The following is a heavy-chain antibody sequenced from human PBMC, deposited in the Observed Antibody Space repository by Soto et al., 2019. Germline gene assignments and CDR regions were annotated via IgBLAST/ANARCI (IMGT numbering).Heavy chain of an antibody. Sequence: SGPTLVNPTETLTLTCTVSGFSLSNARMGVSWIRQPPGKALEWLAHIFSNDAKSYSTSLKSRLTISKDTSKSQVVLTMTNMDPVDTATYYCARILVVRGVIRYYYFDYWGQGTLVTVSS. CDR1: GFSLSNARMG. J-gene: IGHJ4*02. CDR2: IFSNDAK. D-gene: IGHD3-10*01. CDR3: ARILVVRGVIRYYYFDY. V-gene: IGHV2-26*01.